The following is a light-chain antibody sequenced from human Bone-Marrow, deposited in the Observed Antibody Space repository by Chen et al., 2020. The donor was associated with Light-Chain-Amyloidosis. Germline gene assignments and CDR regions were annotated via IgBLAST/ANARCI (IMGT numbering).Light chain of an antibody. J-gene: IGLJ1*01. CDR1: SSNIGSNT. Sequence: QSVLTQPPSASGTPAQRVTISCSGSSSNIGSNTVTWYQHLPGTAPTPVIFSSDQRPSGVPDRFSGSRSGTSASLVISGLQSEDEADYYCATWDGSLKGYVFGTGTKVTVL. CDR2: SSD. CDR3: ATWDGSLKGYV. V-gene: IGLV1-44*01.